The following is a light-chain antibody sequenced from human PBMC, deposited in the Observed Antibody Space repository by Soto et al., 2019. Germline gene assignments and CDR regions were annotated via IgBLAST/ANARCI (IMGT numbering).Light chain of an antibody. CDR3: CSYTSSTSAV. CDR1: SSDVGRYNY. J-gene: IGLJ2*01. Sequence: QSALTQPASVSGSPGQSITISCTGTSSDVGRYNYVSWFQQHPGKAPKLMIFEVSTRPSGVSNRISGSKSGNTASLSISGLQNEDEADYYCCSYTSSTSAVFGGGTKLTVL. V-gene: IGLV2-14*01. CDR2: EVS.